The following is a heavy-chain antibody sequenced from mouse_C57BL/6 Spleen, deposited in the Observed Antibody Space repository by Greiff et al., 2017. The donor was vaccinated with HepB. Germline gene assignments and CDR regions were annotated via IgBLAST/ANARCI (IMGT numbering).Heavy chain of an antibody. V-gene: IGHV3-6*01. J-gene: IGHJ3*01. CDR1: GYSITSGYY. CDR3: ARGGFSWFAY. Sequence: ESGPGLVKPSQSLSLTCSVPGYSITSGYYWNWIRQFPGNKLEWMGYISYDGSNNYNPSLKNRISITRDTSKNQFFLKLNSVTTEDTATYDCARGGFSWFAYWGQGTLVTVSA. CDR2: ISYDGSN.